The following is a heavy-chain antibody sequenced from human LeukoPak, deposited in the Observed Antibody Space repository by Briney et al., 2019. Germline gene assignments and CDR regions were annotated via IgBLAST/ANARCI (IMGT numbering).Heavy chain of an antibody. J-gene: IGHJ4*02. V-gene: IGHV3-21*01. Sequence: GGSQRLSCAASGFTFSSYSMNWVRQAPGKGLEWVSSISSSSSYIYYADSVKGRFTISRDNAKNSLYLQMNSLRAEDTAVYYCARDFPSRYGSGSYYSFDYWGQGTLVTVSS. D-gene: IGHD3-10*01. CDR2: ISSSSSYI. CDR3: ARDFPSRYGSGSYYSFDY. CDR1: GFTFSSYS.